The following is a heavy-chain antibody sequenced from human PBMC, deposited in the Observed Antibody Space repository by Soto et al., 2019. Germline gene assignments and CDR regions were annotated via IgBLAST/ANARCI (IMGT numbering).Heavy chain of an antibody. CDR1: GYTFTTYG. V-gene: IGHV1-18*01. CDR3: ARDRLRGYDSSGFYS. D-gene: IGHD3-22*01. Sequence: ASVKVACKASGYTFTTYGISWVRQAPGQGLEWVGWISTYNGNTNYAKKLQGRVTMTTATSTNTVFLELRSLKSDDTAIYYCARDRLRGYDSSGFYSWGQGNMVPVSS. CDR2: ISTYNGNT. J-gene: IGHJ4*02.